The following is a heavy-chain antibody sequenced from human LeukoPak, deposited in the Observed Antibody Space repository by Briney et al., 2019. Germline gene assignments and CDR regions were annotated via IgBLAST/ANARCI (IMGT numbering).Heavy chain of an antibody. D-gene: IGHD3-22*01. J-gene: IGHJ4*02. CDR3: AKDSRLIITYFDS. Sequence: SGGSLRLSCATSGFTFTSYAMSWVRQAPGEGLEWLSGISSGGGNTYYADSVRGRLTISRYNSKNTLYLQMHSVRADDTAVYFCAKDSRLIITYFDSWGQGTLVTVSS. CDR1: GFTFTSYA. CDR2: ISSGGGNT. V-gene: IGHV3-23*01.